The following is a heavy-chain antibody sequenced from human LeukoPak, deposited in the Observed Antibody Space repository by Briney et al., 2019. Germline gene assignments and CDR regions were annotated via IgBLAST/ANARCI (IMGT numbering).Heavy chain of an antibody. J-gene: IGHJ4*02. CDR1: GYSLSTYG. CDR3: ARCGAAVTTHFSH. Sequence: ASVKVSCKASGYSLSTYGITWARQAPGQGLEYLGWISASDGTTNYAQKVQDRVTMTTDTSTSTAYLELRSLRSEDTAVYYCARCGAAVTTHFSHWGQGTLVTVSS. D-gene: IGHD4-17*01. CDR2: ISASDGTT. V-gene: IGHV1-18*01.